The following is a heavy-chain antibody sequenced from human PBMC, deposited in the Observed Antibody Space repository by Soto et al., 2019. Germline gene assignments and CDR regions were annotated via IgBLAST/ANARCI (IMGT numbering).Heavy chain of an antibody. Sequence: QVQLVQSGAEVKKPGASVKVSCKASGYTFTNYALRWVRQAPGQRLEWMGWINAGNGNTKYSQKFQGRVTITRDTSASTAYMELRSLRSEDTAGYDCAEDRITMVRGVVIADYWGQGTLVTVSS. CDR3: AEDRITMVRGVVIADY. CDR1: GYTFTNYA. J-gene: IGHJ4*02. V-gene: IGHV1-3*01. D-gene: IGHD3-10*01. CDR2: INAGNGNT.